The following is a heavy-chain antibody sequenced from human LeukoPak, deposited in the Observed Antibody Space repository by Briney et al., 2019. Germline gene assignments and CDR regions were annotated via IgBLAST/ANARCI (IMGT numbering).Heavy chain of an antibody. CDR3: ARFAYCGGHCWYYFDY. Sequence: SETLSLTCTVSGGSISSGGYYWSWIRQHPGKGLEWIGYIYYSGSTFYNPSLKSRVTISVDTSKNQFSLKLSSVTAADTAVYYCARFAYCGGHCWYYFDYWGQGSLVTVSS. CDR1: GGSISSGGYY. D-gene: IGHD2-21*02. J-gene: IGHJ4*02. CDR2: IYYSGST. V-gene: IGHV4-31*03.